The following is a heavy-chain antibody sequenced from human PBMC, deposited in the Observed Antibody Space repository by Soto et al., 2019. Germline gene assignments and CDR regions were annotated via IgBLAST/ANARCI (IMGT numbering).Heavy chain of an antibody. CDR3: ARATGYYHTSGSDS. J-gene: IGHJ4*02. CDR1: GFTFSNYA. V-gene: IGHV3-23*01. D-gene: IGHD3-22*01. CDR2: IGGRATSA. Sequence: PGGSLRLSCVASGFTFSNYAMSWVRQAPGKGLEWVSGIGGRATSAYYADSVKDRFAISRDNAYTTLFLQLNSLRAEDTAVYYCARATGYYHTSGSDSWGQGTLVTVSS.